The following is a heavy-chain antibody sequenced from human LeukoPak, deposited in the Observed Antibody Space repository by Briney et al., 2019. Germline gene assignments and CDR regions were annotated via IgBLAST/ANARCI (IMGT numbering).Heavy chain of an antibody. D-gene: IGHD6-13*01. CDR1: GFTVSSNY. V-gene: IGHV3-53*01. Sequence: GGSLRLSCAASGFTVSSNYMSWVRQAPGKGLEWVSVIYSGGSTYYADSVKGRFTISRDQANNTLYLQMNTLRDEDTAVYYCARGPRYSFYWGQGTPVSVSS. J-gene: IGHJ4*02. CDR2: IYSGGST. CDR3: ARGPRYSFY.